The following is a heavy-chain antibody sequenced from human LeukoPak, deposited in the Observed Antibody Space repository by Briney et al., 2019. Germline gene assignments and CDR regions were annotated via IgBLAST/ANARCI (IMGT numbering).Heavy chain of an antibody. V-gene: IGHV4/OR15-8*02. J-gene: IGHJ4*02. Sequence: KPSETLPLTCGVSGGSISGTNWWSCGRQPPGQGLEWIGEISLAGQTNYNPSLNGRVTMSLDKSSNQLSLHLTSVTAADTATYFCSRESGPFCPFGYWGQGTLVIVSS. D-gene: IGHD1-26*01. CDR2: ISLAGQT. CDR1: GGSISGTNW. CDR3: SRESGPFCPFGY.